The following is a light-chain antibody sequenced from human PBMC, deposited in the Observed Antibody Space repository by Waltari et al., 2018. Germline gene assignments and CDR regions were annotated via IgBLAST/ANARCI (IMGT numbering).Light chain of an antibody. V-gene: IGLV2-8*01. CDR1: SSDIGDYNF. CDR2: EVS. J-gene: IGLJ2*01. CDR3: SSYGGRNNLI. Sequence: QSALTQPPSASGSPGQSVTISCTGTSSDIGDYNFVSWYQQHPGKAPKLMIYEVSKRPSGLPDRFSGSKSGYTASLTVSGLQAEDEDEYYCSSYGGRNNLIFGGGTKLTVL.